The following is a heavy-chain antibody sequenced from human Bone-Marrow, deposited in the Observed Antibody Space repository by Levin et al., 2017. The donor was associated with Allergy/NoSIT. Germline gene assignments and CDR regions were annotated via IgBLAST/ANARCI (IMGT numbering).Heavy chain of an antibody. J-gene: IGHJ4*02. Sequence: GGSLRLSCAASGFTVSNNYMKWVRQAPGKGLEWVSLIYSGGNTYYADSVRGRFTISRDNSKNTLYLQMNSLRAEDTAVYYCAAQTPGIGHSWGQGTLVTVSS. D-gene: IGHD6-13*01. CDR2: IYSGGNT. V-gene: IGHV3-53*01. CDR1: GFTVSNNY. CDR3: AAQTPGIGHS.